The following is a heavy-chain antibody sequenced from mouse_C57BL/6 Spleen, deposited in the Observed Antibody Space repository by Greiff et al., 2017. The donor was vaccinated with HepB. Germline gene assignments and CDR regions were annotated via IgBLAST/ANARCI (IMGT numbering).Heavy chain of an antibody. Sequence: VQLQQSGPGLVQPSQSLSITCTVSGFSLTSYGVHWVRQSPGKGLAWLGVIWSGGSTDYNAAFISRLSISKDNSKSQVFFKMNSLQADDTAIYYCARKGLLWGYFDVWGTGTTVTVSS. V-gene: IGHV2-2*01. CDR2: IWSGGST. J-gene: IGHJ1*03. CDR3: ARKGLLWGYFDV. D-gene: IGHD1-1*02. CDR1: GFSLTSYG.